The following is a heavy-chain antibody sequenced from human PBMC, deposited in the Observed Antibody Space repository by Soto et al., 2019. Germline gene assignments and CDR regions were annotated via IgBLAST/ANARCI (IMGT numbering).Heavy chain of an antibody. V-gene: IGHV1-46*01. D-gene: IGHD3-22*01. CDR1: GYTFTGYY. CDR3: AKDMRDFVIVVVITAHDAFDI. J-gene: IGHJ3*02. Sequence: ASVKVSCKASGYTFTGYYMHWVRQAPGQGLEWMGIINPSGGSTSYAQKFQGRVTMTRDTSTSTVYVELSSLRSEDTAVYYCAKDMRDFVIVVVITAHDAFDIWGQGTMVTVSS. CDR2: INPSGGST.